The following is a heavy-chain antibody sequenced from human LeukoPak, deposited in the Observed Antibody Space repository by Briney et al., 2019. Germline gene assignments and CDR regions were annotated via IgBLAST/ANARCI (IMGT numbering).Heavy chain of an antibody. Sequence: GASVKVSCKASGYTFTSYGISWVRQAPGQGLEWMGWISAYNGNTNYAQKLQGRVTMTTDTSTSTAYMELRSLRSDDMAVYYCARDPIGYCSSTSCYFPFDYWGQGTLVTVSS. CDR3: ARDPIGYCSSTSCYFPFDY. CDR1: GYTFTSYG. CDR2: ISAYNGNT. D-gene: IGHD2-2*01. J-gene: IGHJ4*02. V-gene: IGHV1-18*03.